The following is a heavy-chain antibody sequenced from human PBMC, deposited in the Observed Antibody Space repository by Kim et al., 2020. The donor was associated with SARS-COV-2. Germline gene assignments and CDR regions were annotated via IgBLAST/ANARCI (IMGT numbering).Heavy chain of an antibody. CDR1: GGSISGYY. V-gene: IGHV4-59*01. D-gene: IGHD5-12*01. J-gene: IGHJ4*02. CDR2: IHHNGGT. Sequence: SETLSLTCSVSGGSISGYYWGWIRQPPGKGLEWIGYIHHNGGTAYNPSLMVRVSMSVDTSKNQFSLWLSSVTAADTAVYFCARDSPSGYGTFHYWGQGTLVTVSS. CDR3: ARDSPSGYGTFHY.